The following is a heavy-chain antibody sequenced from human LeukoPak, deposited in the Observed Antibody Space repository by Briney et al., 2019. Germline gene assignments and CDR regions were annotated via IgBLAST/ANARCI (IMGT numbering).Heavy chain of an antibody. D-gene: IGHD6-19*01. CDR3: VRDSGGYSSVWYDAFDV. V-gene: IGHV3-7*01. Sequence: PGGSLRLACAASGFTLSGNWMIWVRQAPGKGLEWVDNIKQDGRVKYYVDSVSGRFTISRDNAKNLLYLQMNSLRDEDTAVYYCVRDSGGYSSVWYDAFDVWGRGTKVTVSS. CDR1: GFTLSGNW. J-gene: IGHJ3*01. CDR2: IKQDGRVK.